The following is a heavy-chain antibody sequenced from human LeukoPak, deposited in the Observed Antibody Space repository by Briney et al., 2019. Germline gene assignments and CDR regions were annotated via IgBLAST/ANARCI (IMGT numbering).Heavy chain of an antibody. J-gene: IGHJ4*02. CDR3: AREGGATGIGY. CDR2: INWNGGST. Sequence: WVSGINWNGGSTGYADSVKGRFTISRDNAKNSLYLQMNSLRAEDTALYHCAREGGATGIGYWGQGTLVTVSS. D-gene: IGHD1-26*01. V-gene: IGHV3-20*01.